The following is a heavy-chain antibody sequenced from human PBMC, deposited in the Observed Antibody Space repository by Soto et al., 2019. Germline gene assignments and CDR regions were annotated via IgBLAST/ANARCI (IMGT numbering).Heavy chain of an antibody. CDR2: IYYSGST. J-gene: IGHJ3*02. V-gene: IGHV4-31*03. Sequence: SETLSLTCTVSGGSISSGGYYWSWIRQHPGKGLEWIGYIYYSGSTYYNPSLKSRVTISVDTSKNQFSLKLSSVTAADTAVYYCARMEYEEYSSSDTDAFDIWGQGTMVTVSS. D-gene: IGHD6-6*01. CDR1: GGSISSGGYY. CDR3: ARMEYEEYSSSDTDAFDI.